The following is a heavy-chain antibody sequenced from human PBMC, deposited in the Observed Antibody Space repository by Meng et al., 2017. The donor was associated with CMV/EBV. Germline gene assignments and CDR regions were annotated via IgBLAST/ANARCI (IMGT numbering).Heavy chain of an antibody. D-gene: IGHD3-3*01. Sequence: GGSLRLSCAASGFTFSSYSMNWVRQAPGKGLEWVSSISSSSSYIYYADSVKGRFTISRDNAKNSLCLQMNSLRAEDTAVYYCARDVLRFFSAFDYWGQGTLVTVSS. CDR2: ISSSSSYI. V-gene: IGHV3-21*01. J-gene: IGHJ4*02. CDR1: GFTFSSYS. CDR3: ARDVLRFFSAFDY.